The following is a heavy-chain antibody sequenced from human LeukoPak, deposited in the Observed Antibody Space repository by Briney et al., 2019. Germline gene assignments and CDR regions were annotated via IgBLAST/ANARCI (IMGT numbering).Heavy chain of an antibody. CDR2: IYSGGST. V-gene: IGHV3-53*01. CDR1: GFTVSSNY. D-gene: IGHD3-10*01. J-gene: IGHJ6*02. CDR3: ARDLRGVRGLMDYYGMDV. Sequence: GGSLRLSCAASGFTVSSNYMSWVRQAPGKGLEWVSVIYSGGSTYYADSVKGRFTISRDNSKNTLYLQMNSLRAEDTAVYYCARDLRGVRGLMDYYGMDVWGQGTTVTVSS.